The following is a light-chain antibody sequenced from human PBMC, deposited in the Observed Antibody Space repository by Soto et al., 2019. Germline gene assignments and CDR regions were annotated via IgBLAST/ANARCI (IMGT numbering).Light chain of an antibody. J-gene: IGKJ5*01. CDR2: DVS. CDR1: QSVSSY. V-gene: IGKV3-11*01. Sequence: LVLTQSPPSLSLLPGERATLSCRASQSVSSYLAWYQQKPGQAPRLLIYDVSTRATGIPARFSGSGSRTDFILTISSLEPEDFAVYDCQQRSNWPITLGQGTRLEIK. CDR3: QQRSNWPIT.